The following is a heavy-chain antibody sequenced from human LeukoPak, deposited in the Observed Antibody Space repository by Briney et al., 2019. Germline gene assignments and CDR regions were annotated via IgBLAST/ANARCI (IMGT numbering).Heavy chain of an antibody. D-gene: IGHD3-22*01. J-gene: IGHJ4*02. CDR1: GFIVSSNY. CDR2: LYSGGTA. Sequence: GGSQRLSCVASGFIVSSNYINWVRQAPGKGLEWISILYSGGTAFYADSVKGRFTISRDNSKNTLYLQMNNLRADDTAMYYCARATYFDSSAYLFDYWGQGTLVTVSS. CDR3: ARATYFDSSAYLFDY. V-gene: IGHV3-53*01.